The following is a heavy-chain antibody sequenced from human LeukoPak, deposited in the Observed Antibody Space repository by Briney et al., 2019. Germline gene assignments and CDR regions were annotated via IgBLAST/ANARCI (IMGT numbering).Heavy chain of an antibody. V-gene: IGHV3-73*01. CDR3: SSTSAEGFAY. Sequence: GGSLGLSCAASGFTFSGSAMHWVRQASGKGLEWVGRIRSKANSYATAYAASVKGRFTISRDDSKNTAYLQMNSLKTEDTAVYYCSSTSAEGFAYWGQGTLVTVSS. D-gene: IGHD1-26*01. CDR1: GFTFSGSA. J-gene: IGHJ4*02. CDR2: IRSKANSYAT.